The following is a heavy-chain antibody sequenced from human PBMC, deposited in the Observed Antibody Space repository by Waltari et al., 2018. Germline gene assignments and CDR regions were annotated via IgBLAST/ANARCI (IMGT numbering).Heavy chain of an antibody. CDR1: GYSISSGYY. V-gene: IGHV4-38-2*01. D-gene: IGHD6-6*01. Sequence: QVQLQESGPGLVKPSETLSLTCAVSGYSISSGYYWGWIRQPPGKGLEWIGSIYHSGSTYYNPSLKSRVTISVDTSKNQFSLKLSSVTAADTAVYYCARLGRREAAPFDYWGQGTLVTVSS. CDR3: ARLGRREAAPFDY. J-gene: IGHJ4*02. CDR2: IYHSGST.